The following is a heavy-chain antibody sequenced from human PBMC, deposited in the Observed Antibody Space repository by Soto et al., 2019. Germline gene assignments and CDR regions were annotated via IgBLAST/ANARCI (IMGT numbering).Heavy chain of an antibody. D-gene: IGHD6-19*01. V-gene: IGHV3-64*01. Sequence: EVQLVESGGGLVQPGESLRLSCAASGFTFSNYAMDWVRQAPGKVLEYVSGISSNGVGTYYANSVKDRFTISRDNSKNTLYLQMGSLRAEDMAVYYCARREQSDYYYMDVWGKGTSVTVSS. CDR1: GFTFSNYA. CDR2: ISSNGVGT. J-gene: IGHJ6*03. CDR3: ARREQSDYYYMDV.